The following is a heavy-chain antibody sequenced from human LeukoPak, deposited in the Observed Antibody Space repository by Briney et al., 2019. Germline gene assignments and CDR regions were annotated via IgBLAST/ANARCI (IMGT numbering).Heavy chain of an antibody. CDR1: GYTFTSYG. CDR2: ISAYNGNT. Sequence: GASVKVSCKASGYTFTSYGISWVRQAPGHGLEWMGWISAYNGNTNYAQKLQGRVTMTTDTSTSTAYMELRSLRSDDTAVYYCARRLIYDFWSGYYSEIFDYWGQGTLVTVSS. V-gene: IGHV1-18*01. J-gene: IGHJ4*02. CDR3: ARRLIYDFWSGYYSEIFDY. D-gene: IGHD3-3*01.